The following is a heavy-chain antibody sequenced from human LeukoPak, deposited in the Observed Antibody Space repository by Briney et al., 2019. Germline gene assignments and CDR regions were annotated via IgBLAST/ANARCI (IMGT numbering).Heavy chain of an antibody. Sequence: SQTLSLTCTVSGGSISSGGYYWSWIRQHXXXGLEWIGYIYYSGSTYYNPSLKSRVTISVDTSKNQFSLKLSSVTAADTAVYYCASRGIAVAGTSPPPFDYWGQGTLVTVSS. D-gene: IGHD6-19*01. CDR2: IYYSGST. CDR1: GGSISSGGYY. V-gene: IGHV4-31*03. CDR3: ASRGIAVAGTSPPPFDY. J-gene: IGHJ4*02.